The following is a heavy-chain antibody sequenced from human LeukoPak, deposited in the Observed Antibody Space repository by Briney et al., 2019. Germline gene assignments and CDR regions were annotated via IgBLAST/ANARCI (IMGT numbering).Heavy chain of an antibody. Sequence: GASVKVSCKASGYTFTSYYMHWVRQAPGQGLEWMGIINPSGGSTSYAQKFQGRVTMTRDTSASTVYMELSSLKSEDTSLYYCAREGNSYGSDYWGQGTLVTVSS. D-gene: IGHD5-18*01. CDR2: INPSGGST. V-gene: IGHV1-46*01. J-gene: IGHJ4*02. CDR1: GYTFTSYY. CDR3: AREGNSYGSDY.